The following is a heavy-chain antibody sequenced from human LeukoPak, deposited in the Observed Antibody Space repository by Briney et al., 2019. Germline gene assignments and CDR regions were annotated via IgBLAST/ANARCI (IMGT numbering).Heavy chain of an antibody. D-gene: IGHD2-2*01. CDR1: GDSVSSTA. CDR2: TYYRSKWYN. J-gene: IGHJ4*02. CDR3: AGGGRGYCTSSSCYFDY. V-gene: IGHV6-1*01. Sequence: SQTLSLTCAISGDSVSSTAWNWIRQSPSRGLEWLGRTYYRSKWYNDYAVSVKSRITINPDTSKNQFSLQLNSVHPEDMGVYYCAGGGRGYCTSSSCYFDYWGQGTLVTVSS.